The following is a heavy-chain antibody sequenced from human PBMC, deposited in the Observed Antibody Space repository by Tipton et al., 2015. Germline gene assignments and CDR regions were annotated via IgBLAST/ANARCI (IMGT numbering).Heavy chain of an antibody. CDR2: ISSRSSTI. CDR1: GFTFSGYS. V-gene: IGHV3-48*02. D-gene: IGHD6-19*01. Sequence: GSLRLSCAASGFTFSGYSVNWVRQAPGRGLEWVAYISSRSSTIYYADSVKGRFTISRDNAKKSLYLQMNSLRDEDTAVYYCAKEARILSSGWFDYWGQGTLVTVSS. CDR3: AKEARILSSGWFDY. J-gene: IGHJ4*02.